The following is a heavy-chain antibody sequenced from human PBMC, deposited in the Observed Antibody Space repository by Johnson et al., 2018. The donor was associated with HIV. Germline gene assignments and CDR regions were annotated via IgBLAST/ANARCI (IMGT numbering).Heavy chain of an antibody. CDR3: ASRYSSGRADAFDI. Sequence: QLVESGGGLVQPGGSLRLSCAASGLTFSRFAMSWVRQAPGKGLEWVSVISGSGGSTYYADSVKGRFTISRDNAKNSLYLQMNSLRAEDTAVYYCASRYSSGRADAFDIWGQGTMVTVSS. V-gene: IGHV3-23*04. CDR2: ISGSGGST. J-gene: IGHJ3*02. CDR1: GLTFSRFA. D-gene: IGHD6-19*01.